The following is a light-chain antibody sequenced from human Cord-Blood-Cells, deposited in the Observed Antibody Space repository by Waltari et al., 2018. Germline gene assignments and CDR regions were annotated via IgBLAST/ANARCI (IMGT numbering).Light chain of an antibody. Sequence: QSALTQPASVSGSPGQSITISCTGTSRDVGGSTYFSWYQQHPVKAPKLMIYELSNRPSGVSNRFSGSKSGNTASLTISGLQAEDEADYYCSSYTSSSTWVFGGGTKLTVL. CDR2: ELS. CDR1: SRDVGGSTY. V-gene: IGLV2-14*01. J-gene: IGLJ3*02. CDR3: SSYTSSSTWV.